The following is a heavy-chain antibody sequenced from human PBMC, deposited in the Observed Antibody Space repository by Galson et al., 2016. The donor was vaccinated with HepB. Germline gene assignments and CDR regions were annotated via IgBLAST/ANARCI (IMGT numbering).Heavy chain of an antibody. J-gene: IGHJ4*02. CDR3: MKDLRGYYRPIDY. D-gene: IGHD2/OR15-2a*01. CDR1: GFTFNNFA. V-gene: IGHV3-23*01. CDR2: ISGSGSHT. Sequence: SLRLSCAASGFTFNNFAMSWVRQAPGKGLEWVSAISGSGSHTYYADSVKGRFTISRDNSKNTLDLQMNSLRAEDTAMYYCMKDLRGYYRPIDYWGQGTLVTVSS.